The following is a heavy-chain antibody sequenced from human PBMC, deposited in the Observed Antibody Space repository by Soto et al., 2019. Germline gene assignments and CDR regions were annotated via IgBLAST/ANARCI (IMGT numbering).Heavy chain of an antibody. J-gene: IGHJ4*02. CDR2: ISYDGTDK. V-gene: IGHV3-30*18. CDR3: AKDPKKWLGGNYFDY. CDR1: GFTFSTYA. Sequence: LRLSCAASGFTFSTYAMHWVRQAPGKGLEWVAVISYDGTDKYYADSVKGRFTISRDNSKSTLYLQMNSLRADDTAVYYCAKDPKKWLGGNYFDYWGQGTLVTVSS. D-gene: IGHD6-19*01.